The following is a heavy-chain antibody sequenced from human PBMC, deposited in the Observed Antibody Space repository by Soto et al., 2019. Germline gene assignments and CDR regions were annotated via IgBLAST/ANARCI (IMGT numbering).Heavy chain of an antibody. CDR2: ISAYNGNT. CDR3: ARDLGGWPARRDY. CDR1: CYTFTSYG. V-gene: IGHV1-18*01. J-gene: IGHJ4*02. D-gene: IGHD2-15*01. Sequence: APVKVSSTASCYTFTSYGIGSVRQAPGQERNRMGWISAYNGNTNDAQKTQGRVTMTTDTSTSTAYMELRSLRSDDTAVYYCARDLGGWPARRDYWGQGTVVTVSS.